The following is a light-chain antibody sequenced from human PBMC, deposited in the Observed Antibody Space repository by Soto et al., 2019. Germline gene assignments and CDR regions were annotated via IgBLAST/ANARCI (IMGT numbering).Light chain of an antibody. CDR1: SSDVGGYNY. J-gene: IGLJ3*02. V-gene: IGLV2-14*01. CDR3: SSYTSSSTWV. CDR2: DVS. Sequence: QSVLTQPASVSGSPGQSITISCTGTSSDVGGYNYVSWYQQHPGKAPKLMIYDVSDRPSGVSNRFSGSKSGNTASLTISGIQAEDEADYYCSSYTSSSTWVFGGGTKLTV.